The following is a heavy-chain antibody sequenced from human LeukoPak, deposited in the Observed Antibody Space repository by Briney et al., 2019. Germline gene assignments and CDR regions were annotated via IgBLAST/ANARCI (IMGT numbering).Heavy chain of an antibody. V-gene: IGHV3-48*02. J-gene: IGHJ5*02. CDR2: VTSSSSTI. CDR3: ARGTSPFDP. Sequence: GGSLRLSCVASGFAFSSYSMNWVRQAPGKGPEWISYVTSSSSTIYYADSVKGRFTISRDNAKNSLYLQMNSLRDEDTAVYYCARGTSPFDPWGRGTLVTVSS. CDR1: GFAFSSYS.